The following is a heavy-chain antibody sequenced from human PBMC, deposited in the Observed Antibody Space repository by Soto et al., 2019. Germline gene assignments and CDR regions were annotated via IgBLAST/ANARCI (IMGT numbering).Heavy chain of an antibody. D-gene: IGHD6-19*01. V-gene: IGHV1-69*13. J-gene: IGHJ4*02. CDR1: GGTFSSYA. CDR3: AIGMQQWLVFRGFDY. CDR2: IIPIFGTA. Sequence: GASVKVSCKASGGTFSSYAISWVRQAPGQGLEWMGGIIPIFGTANYAQKFQGRVTITADESTSTAYMELSSLRSEDTAVYYCAIGMQQWLVFRGFDYWGQGTLVTVSA.